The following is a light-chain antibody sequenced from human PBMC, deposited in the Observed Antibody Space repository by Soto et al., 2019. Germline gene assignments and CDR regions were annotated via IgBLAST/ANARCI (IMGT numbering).Light chain of an antibody. V-gene: IGLV2-23*03. CDR2: EGS. CDR3: CSYAGSSTILV. Sequence: QSALTQPASVSGSPGQSITISCTGTSSDVGSYNLVSWYQQHPGKAPKLMIYEGSKRPSGVSNRFSASKSGNTASLTISGLRAEEEADYYCCSYAGSSTILVFGGGTKLTVL. J-gene: IGLJ2*01. CDR1: SSDVGSYNL.